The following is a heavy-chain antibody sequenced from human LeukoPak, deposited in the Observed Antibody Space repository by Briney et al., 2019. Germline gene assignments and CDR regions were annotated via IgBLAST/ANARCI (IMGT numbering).Heavy chain of an antibody. CDR2: ISSSSSTI. V-gene: IGHV3-11*01. CDR3: AKMRIAAAGTFDY. CDR1: GFTFSDYY. J-gene: IGHJ4*02. D-gene: IGHD6-13*01. Sequence: GGSLRLSCAASGFTFSDYYMSWIRQAPGKGLEWVSYISSSSSTIYYADSVKGRFTISRDNSKNTLYLQMNSLRAEDTAVYYCAKMRIAAAGTFDYWDQGTLVTVSS.